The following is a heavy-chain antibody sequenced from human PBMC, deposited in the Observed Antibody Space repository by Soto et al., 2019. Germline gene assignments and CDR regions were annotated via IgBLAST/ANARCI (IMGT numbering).Heavy chain of an antibody. CDR3: ARATGTTNYYHYGMDV. J-gene: IGHJ6*02. CDR2: TYYRSKWYN. Sequence: PSQTLSLTCAISGDSVSSNSAAWNWIRQSPSRGLEWLGRTYYRSKWYNDYAVSVKSRITINPDTSKNQFSLQLNSVTPEDTAVYYCARATGTTNYYHYGMDVWGQGTTVTVSS. D-gene: IGHD1-7*01. V-gene: IGHV6-1*01. CDR1: GDSVSSNSAA.